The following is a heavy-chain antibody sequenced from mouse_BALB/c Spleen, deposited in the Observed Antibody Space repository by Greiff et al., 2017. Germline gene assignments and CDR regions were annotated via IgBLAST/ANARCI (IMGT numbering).Heavy chain of an antibody. J-gene: IGHJ1*01. V-gene: IGHV7-3*02. Sequence: EVKLVESGGGLVQPGGSLRLSCATSGFTFTDYYMSWVRQPPGQALEWLGVIRNIANGYTTEYSASVKGRFTISRDNSQSNLYLQMNTLRAEDIATYYGANDYNSGTYEYFDVWGAGTTVTVSS. D-gene: IGHD1-1*02. CDR2: IRNIANGYTT. CDR1: GFTFTDYY. CDR3: ANDYNSGTYEYFDV.